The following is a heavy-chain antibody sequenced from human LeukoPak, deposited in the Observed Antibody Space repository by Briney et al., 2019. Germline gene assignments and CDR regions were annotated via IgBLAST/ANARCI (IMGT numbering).Heavy chain of an antibody. D-gene: IGHD1-26*01. Sequence: GGTLRLSCAASGFTFSSHGMSWVRQAPGKGLEWVSAISGSGGSTYYADSVKGRFTISRDNAKNTLYLQMNSLRAEDTAVYYRARDRIVGATIDAFDIWGQGTMVTVSS. CDR2: ISGSGGST. CDR3: ARDRIVGATIDAFDI. V-gene: IGHV3-23*01. J-gene: IGHJ3*02. CDR1: GFTFSSHG.